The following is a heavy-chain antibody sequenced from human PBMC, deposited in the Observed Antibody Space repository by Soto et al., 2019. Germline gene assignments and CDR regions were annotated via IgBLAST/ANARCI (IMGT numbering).Heavy chain of an antibody. J-gene: IGHJ4*02. V-gene: IGHV4-59*01. CDR1: GGSISSYY. Sequence: PSETLSLTCTVSGGSISSYYLSWIRQPPGKGLEWIGYMYYSGSTNYNPSLKSRVTISVDTSKNQFSLKLSSVTAADTAVYYCARGIPGYSYGYYFDYWGQGTLVTVSS. CDR2: MYYSGST. D-gene: IGHD5-18*01. CDR3: ARGIPGYSYGYYFDY.